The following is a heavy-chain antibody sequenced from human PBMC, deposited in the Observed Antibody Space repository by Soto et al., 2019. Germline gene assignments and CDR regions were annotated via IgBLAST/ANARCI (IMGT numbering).Heavy chain of an antibody. CDR3: ASGQSYSSSSGFDY. D-gene: IGHD6-6*01. CDR2: IYTSGST. J-gene: IGHJ4*02. Sequence: QVQLQESGPGLVKPSETLSLTCTVSGGSISSYFCSWIRQPAGKGLEWIGRIYTSGSTNYNPSLKSRVTMSVDTSKNQFSLKLSSVTAADTAVYYCASGQSYSSSSGFDYWGQGTLVTVSS. CDR1: GGSISSYF. V-gene: IGHV4-4*07.